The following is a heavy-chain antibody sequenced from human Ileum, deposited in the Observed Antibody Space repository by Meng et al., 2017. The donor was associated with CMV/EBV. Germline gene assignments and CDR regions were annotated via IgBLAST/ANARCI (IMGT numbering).Heavy chain of an antibody. D-gene: IGHD2-2*01. J-gene: IGHJ4*02. V-gene: IGHV6-1*01. Sequence: SQTRSLTGAISGDSVSSNSAAWTWIRQSPSRGLEWLGRTYYRSKWYNEYALSVKSRITINPDTSKNQFSLQLNSVTPEDTAVYYCARQFASTFGYWGQGTLVTVSS. CDR1: GDSVSSNSAA. CDR3: ARQFASTFGY. CDR2: TYYRSKWYN.